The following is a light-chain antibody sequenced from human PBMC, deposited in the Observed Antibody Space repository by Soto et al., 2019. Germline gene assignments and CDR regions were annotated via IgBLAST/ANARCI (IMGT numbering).Light chain of an antibody. V-gene: IGKV3D-20*01. J-gene: IGKJ2*03. CDR1: QSLSSYY. Sequence: EIVLTQSPATLSLSPGERATLSCGASQSLSSYYLAWYQQKPGLAPKLLIYDTSIRATGIPDRFSGSGSGTNVTLTISRLEPEDVAVYYCQHYGTSLYSFGQGTKLEIK. CDR2: DTS. CDR3: QHYGTSLYS.